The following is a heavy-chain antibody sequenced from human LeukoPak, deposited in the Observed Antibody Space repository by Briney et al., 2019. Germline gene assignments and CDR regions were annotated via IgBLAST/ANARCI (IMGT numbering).Heavy chain of an antibody. CDR2: ISYDGSSK. Sequence: GGSLRLSCAASGFSFSSYAMHWVRQAPGKGLEWAALISYDGSSKYYAESVKGRFTISRDNSKNTVYLQMNSLRDEDTAVYYCGRDARYSSSWCDYWGQGTLVTVSS. D-gene: IGHD6-13*01. V-gene: IGHV3-30-3*01. CDR1: GFSFSSYA. CDR3: GRDARYSSSWCDY. J-gene: IGHJ4*02.